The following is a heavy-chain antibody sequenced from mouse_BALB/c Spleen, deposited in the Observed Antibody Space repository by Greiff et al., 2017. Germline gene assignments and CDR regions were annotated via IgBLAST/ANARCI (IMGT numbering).Heavy chain of an antibody. J-gene: IGHJ1*01. CDR2: ISSGGSYT. Sequence: EVMLVESGGDLVKPGGSLKLSCAASGFTFSSYGMSWVRQTPDKRLEWVATISSGGSYTYYPDSVKGRFTISRDNAKNTLYLQMSSLKSEDTAMYYCARPPITTALYFDVWGAGTTVTVSS. CDR3: ARPPITTALYFDV. V-gene: IGHV5-6*02. D-gene: IGHD1-2*01. CDR1: GFTFSSYG.